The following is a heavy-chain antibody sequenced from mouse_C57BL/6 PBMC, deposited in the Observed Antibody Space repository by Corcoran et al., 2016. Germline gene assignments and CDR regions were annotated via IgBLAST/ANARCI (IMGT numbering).Heavy chain of an antibody. Sequence: EVQLQQSGPELVKSGASVKIPCKASGYTFTDYNMDWVKQSHGKSLEWIGDINPNNGGTIYNQKFKGKATLTVDKSSSTAYMELRSLTSEDSAVYYCARSDTTVLARDYAMDYWGQGTSVTVSS. V-gene: IGHV1-18*01. CDR3: ARSDTTVLARDYAMDY. D-gene: IGHD1-1*01. CDR1: GYTFTDYN. J-gene: IGHJ4*01. CDR2: INPNNGGT.